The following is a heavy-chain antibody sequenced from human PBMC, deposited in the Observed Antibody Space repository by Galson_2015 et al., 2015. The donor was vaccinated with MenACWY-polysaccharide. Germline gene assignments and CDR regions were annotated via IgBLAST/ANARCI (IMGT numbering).Heavy chain of an antibody. CDR3: ASDDGDRGYYD. V-gene: IGHV3-33*01. J-gene: IGHJ4*02. D-gene: IGHD3-22*01. CDR2: IWNDGSQK. Sequence: SLRLSCAASGVTFSRYGMHWVRQAPGKGLEWVALIWNDGSQKYYADSVKGRFTISRDNSKDTLYLEMNSLRVEDTAVYYCASDDGDRGYYDWGQGTLVTVSS. CDR1: GVTFSRYG.